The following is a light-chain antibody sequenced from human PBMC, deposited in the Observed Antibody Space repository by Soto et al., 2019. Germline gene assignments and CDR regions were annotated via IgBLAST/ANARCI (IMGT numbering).Light chain of an antibody. Sequence: QSALTQPASVSGSPGQSITISCTGTSSDVGGYNYVSWSQQHPGKAPQLMIYEVSKRPSGVSNRFSGSKSGNTASLTISGLQAEDEADYYCSSYKSSSTYVFGTGTKVTVL. CDR2: EVS. CDR3: SSYKSSSTYV. CDR1: SSDVGGYNY. V-gene: IGLV2-14*01. J-gene: IGLJ1*01.